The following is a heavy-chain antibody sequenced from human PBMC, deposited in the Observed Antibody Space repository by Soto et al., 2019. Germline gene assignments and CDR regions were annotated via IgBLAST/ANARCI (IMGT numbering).Heavy chain of an antibody. J-gene: IGHJ3*02. CDR1: GGSFSGYY. V-gene: IGHV4-34*01. D-gene: IGHD2-2*01. CDR3: ARIIYCSSTSCHWGDAFDI. CDR2: INHSGST. Sequence: QVQLQQWGAGLLKPSETLSLTCAVYGGSFSGYYWSWIRQPPGKGLEWIGEINHSGSTNYNPSLKRRVTISVDTSKNQFSLKLSSVTAADTAVYYCARIIYCSSTSCHWGDAFDIWGQGTMVTVSS.